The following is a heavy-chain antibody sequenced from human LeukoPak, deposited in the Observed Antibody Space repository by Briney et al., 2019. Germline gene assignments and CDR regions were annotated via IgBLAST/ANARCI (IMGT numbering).Heavy chain of an antibody. CDR1: GGSISSGGYF. CDR2: IYDTGST. V-gene: IGHV4-31*03. CDR3: ARAARGYLYYFDY. Sequence: PSQTLSLTCTVSGGSISSGGYFWSWIRQHPGKDLEWIGYIYDTGSTYYNPSLKSRVSMSLDTSKNQFSLKLSSVTAADTAVYYCARAARGYLYYFDYWGQGTLATVSS. J-gene: IGHJ4*02. D-gene: IGHD3-22*01.